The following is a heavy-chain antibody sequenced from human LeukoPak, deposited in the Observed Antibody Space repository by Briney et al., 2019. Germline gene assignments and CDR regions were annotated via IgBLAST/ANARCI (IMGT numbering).Heavy chain of an antibody. Sequence: GGSLRLSCAASGFTFSSYAMSWVRQAPGKGLEWVSAITNSGDNTYYADSVKGRFANSRDNSKNTLYLQISSLRAEDTAIYYCAKAPMEDSWYIHFDYWGQGTLVTVSS. CDR1: GFTFSSYA. CDR2: ITNSGDNT. CDR3: AKAPMEDSWYIHFDY. V-gene: IGHV3-23*01. J-gene: IGHJ4*02. D-gene: IGHD6-13*01.